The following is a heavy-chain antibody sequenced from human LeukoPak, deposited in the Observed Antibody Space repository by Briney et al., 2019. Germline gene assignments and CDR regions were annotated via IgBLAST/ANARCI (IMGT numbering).Heavy chain of an antibody. Sequence: SETLSLTCTVSGGSISSSSYYWGWIRQPPGKGLEWIGSIYHSGSTYYNPSLKSRVTISVDTSKNQFSLKLSSVTAADTAVYYCARDYYDSSGYSNWFDPWGQGTLVTVSS. CDR2: IYHSGST. CDR3: ARDYYDSSGYSNWFDP. V-gene: IGHV4-39*07. D-gene: IGHD3-22*01. CDR1: GGSISSSSYY. J-gene: IGHJ5*02.